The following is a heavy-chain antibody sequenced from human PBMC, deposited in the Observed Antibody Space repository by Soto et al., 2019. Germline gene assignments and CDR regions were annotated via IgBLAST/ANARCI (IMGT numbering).Heavy chain of an antibody. CDR1: GFTFSSYG. D-gene: IGHD5-12*01. V-gene: IGHV3-30*03. CDR3: ATAGSVVATTPDFDY. J-gene: IGHJ4*02. Sequence: QVQLVESGGGVVQPGRSLRLSCAASGFTFSSYGMHWVRQAPGKGLEWVAVISYDGSYKYYADSMKGRVTISRDNSKNTMYAQITSLRAEHTAVYYCATAGSVVATTPDFDYWGQGTLVTVSS. CDR2: ISYDGSYK.